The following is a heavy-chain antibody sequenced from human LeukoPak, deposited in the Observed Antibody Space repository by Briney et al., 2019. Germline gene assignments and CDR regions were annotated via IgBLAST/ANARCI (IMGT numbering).Heavy chain of an antibody. V-gene: IGHV3-48*03. CDR3: ARGVVGATRIFDY. D-gene: IGHD1-26*01. J-gene: IGHJ4*02. CDR2: ISSSGSTI. Sequence: GGSLRLSCVASGFIFSSYAMSWVRQAPGKGLEWVSYISSSGSTIYYADSVKGRFTISRDNAKNSLYLQMNSLRAEDTAVYYCARGVVGATRIFDYWGQGTLVTVSS. CDR1: GFIFSSYA.